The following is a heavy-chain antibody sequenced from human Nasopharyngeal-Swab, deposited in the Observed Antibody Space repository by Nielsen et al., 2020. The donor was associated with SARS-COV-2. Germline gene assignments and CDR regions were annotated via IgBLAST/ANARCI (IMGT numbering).Heavy chain of an antibody. Sequence: GESLKISCAASAFTFSSYWMSWVRQAPGKGLEWVANIKQDGSEKYYVDSVKGRFTISRDNAKNSLYLQMNSLRAEDTAVYYCAREVLESYYYYYYMDVWGKGTTVTVSS. CDR3: AREVLESYYYYYYMDV. CDR1: AFTFSSYW. CDR2: IKQDGSEK. J-gene: IGHJ6*03. V-gene: IGHV3-7*03. D-gene: IGHD3-3*01.